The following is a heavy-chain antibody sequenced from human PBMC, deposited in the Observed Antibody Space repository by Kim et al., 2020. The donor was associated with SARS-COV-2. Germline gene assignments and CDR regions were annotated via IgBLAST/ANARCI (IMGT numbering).Heavy chain of an antibody. CDR2: ISARDGYA. J-gene: IGHJ4*02. CDR1: GYIFSNYG. Sequence: ASVKVSCKASGYIFSNYGFSWVRQAPGQGLELLGWISARDGYAHYAQKVQGRVTMTTDTSTNTDYMERWSLRSDDTAMYYCARGAHGDVSFEYWGQGTLV. D-gene: IGHD4-17*01. CDR3: ARGAHGDVSFEY. V-gene: IGHV1-18*04.